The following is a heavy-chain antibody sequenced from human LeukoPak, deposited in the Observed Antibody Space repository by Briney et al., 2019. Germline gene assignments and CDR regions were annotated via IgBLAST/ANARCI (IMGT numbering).Heavy chain of an antibody. J-gene: IGHJ3*02. V-gene: IGHV3-21*01. Sequence: PGGSLRLSCAASGFTFDDYAMHWVRQAPGKGLEWVSSISSSSSDIYYADSVKGRFTISRDNAKHSLYLQMNSLRAEDTAVYYCARENYGDYVEAFDIWGQGTMVTVSS. CDR3: ARENYGDYVEAFDI. CDR1: GFTFDDYA. CDR2: ISSSSSDI. D-gene: IGHD4-17*01.